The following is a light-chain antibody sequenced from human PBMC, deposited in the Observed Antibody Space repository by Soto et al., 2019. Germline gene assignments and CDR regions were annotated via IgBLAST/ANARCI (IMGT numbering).Light chain of an antibody. V-gene: IGLV2-14*01. CDR2: EVS. Sequence: QSSMAHPASLSGSLGQSSTISCTGTSSDIGGYKYVSWYQQHPGKAPKLIIFEVSNRPSGVSDRFSGSNSGNTASLTISGLQAEDEADYYCTSYSRYRVLVFGGGTKVTVL. CDR1: SSDIGGYKY. CDR3: TSYSRYRVLV. J-gene: IGLJ3*02.